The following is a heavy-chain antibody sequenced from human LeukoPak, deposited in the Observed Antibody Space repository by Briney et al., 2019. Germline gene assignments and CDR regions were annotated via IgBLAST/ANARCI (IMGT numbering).Heavy chain of an antibody. CDR1: GFTFSSYA. D-gene: IGHD3-9*01. CDR3: AKQRYFDWLLLDY. V-gene: IGHV3-23*01. J-gene: IGHJ4*02. CDR2: ISGSGGST. Sequence: PGGSLRLSCAASGFTFSSYAMSWVRQAPGKGLEWVSAISGSGGSTYYADSVKGRFTISRDNSKNTLYLQMNSLRAEDTAVYYRAKQRYFDWLLLDYWGQGTLVTVSS.